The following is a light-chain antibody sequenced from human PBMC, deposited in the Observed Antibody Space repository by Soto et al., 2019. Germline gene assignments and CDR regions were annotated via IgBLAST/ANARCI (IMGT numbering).Light chain of an antibody. J-gene: IGKJ2*01. CDR3: QNHNSALFT. Sequence: DIQLTQSPSSLSASVGDRVTITCRASQDISNFLAWYQQKAGTVPKVLIYAASTLQSGVPSRFSGSGSGTDFTLTISSLQPEDVATYYCQNHNSALFTFGQGTKLEIK. CDR1: QDISNF. CDR2: AAS. V-gene: IGKV1-27*01.